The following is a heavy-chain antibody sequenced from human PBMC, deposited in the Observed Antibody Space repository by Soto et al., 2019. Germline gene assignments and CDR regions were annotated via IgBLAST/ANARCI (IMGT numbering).Heavy chain of an antibody. J-gene: IGHJ4*02. D-gene: IGHD3-22*01. CDR1: GGSVSSGSYY. Sequence: PWATLSLTCTVSGGSVSSGSYYWSWIRQPPGKGLEWIGYIYYSGSTNYNPSLKSRVTISVDTSKNQFSLKLSSVTAADTAVYSWARFGSDSSGYHFDYWGQGTLVTVSS. V-gene: IGHV4-61*01. CDR2: IYYSGST. CDR3: ARFGSDSSGYHFDY.